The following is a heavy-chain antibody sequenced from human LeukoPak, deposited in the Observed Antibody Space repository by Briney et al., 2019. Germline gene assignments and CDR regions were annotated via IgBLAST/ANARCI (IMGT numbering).Heavy chain of an antibody. J-gene: IGHJ3*02. CDR3: ASYYDSSGYYYIAFDI. V-gene: IGHV1-69*05. CDR2: IIPIFGTA. D-gene: IGHD3-22*01. Sequence: SVKVSCKASGGTFSSYAISWVRQAPGQGLEWMGRIIPIFGTANYAQKFQGRVTITTDESTSTAYMELSSLRSEDTAAYYCASYYDSSGYYYIAFDIWGQGTMVTVSS. CDR1: GGTFSSYA.